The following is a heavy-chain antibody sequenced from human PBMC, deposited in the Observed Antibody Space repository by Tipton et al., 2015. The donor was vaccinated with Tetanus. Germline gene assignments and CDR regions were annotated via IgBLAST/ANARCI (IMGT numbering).Heavy chain of an antibody. Sequence: TLSLTCTVSGDSITSSHYYWGWVRQPPGKGLEWIGSIYYSGSTYHSPSLKSRVTMSVDTSKNQFSLKLSSVTAADTAVYYCARSEQQLVRGYYYYYYMDVWGKGTTVTVSS. CDR1: GDSITSSHYY. CDR2: IYYSGST. D-gene: IGHD6-13*01. J-gene: IGHJ6*03. V-gene: IGHV4-39*07. CDR3: ARSEQQLVRGYYYYYYMDV.